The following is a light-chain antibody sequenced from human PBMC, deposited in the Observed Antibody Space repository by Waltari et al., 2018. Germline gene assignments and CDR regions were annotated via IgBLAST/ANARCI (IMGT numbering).Light chain of an antibody. V-gene: IGKV2-30*02. Sequence: DVVMTPSPLSLPVTLGQPASISCRSSQSLVHSDGNTYLNWFQQRPGQSPRRLIYKVSNRDSGVPDRFSGSGSGTDFTLKISRVEAEDVGIYYCMQGTHWPWTFGGGTKVEIK. CDR1: QSLVHSDGNTY. J-gene: IGKJ4*01. CDR2: KVS. CDR3: MQGTHWPWT.